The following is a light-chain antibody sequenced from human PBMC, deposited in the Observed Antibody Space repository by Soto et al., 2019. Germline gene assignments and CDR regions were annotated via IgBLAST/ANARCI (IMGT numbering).Light chain of an antibody. CDR1: QSVSSY. J-gene: IGKJ5*01. V-gene: IGKV3-11*01. Sequence: EIVVTQSPATLSLSPGERATLSCRARQSVSSYLAWYQQKPGQAPRLLIYDASNRATGIPARFSGSGSGTDFTLTISSLEPEDFAVYYCQQRRNSITFGQGTRLEIK. CDR3: QQRRNSIT. CDR2: DAS.